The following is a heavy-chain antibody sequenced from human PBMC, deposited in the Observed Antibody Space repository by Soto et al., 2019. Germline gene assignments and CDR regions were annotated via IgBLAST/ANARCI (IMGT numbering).Heavy chain of an antibody. CDR2: ISYDGSNK. Sequence: GGSLRLSCAASGFTFSSYGMHWVRQAPGKGLEWVAVISYDGSNKYYADSVKGRFTISRDNSKNTLYLQMNSLRAEDTAVYYCAKVAGYSGYGDYWGQGTLVTVSS. V-gene: IGHV3-30*18. J-gene: IGHJ4*02. CDR1: GFTFSSYG. D-gene: IGHD5-12*01. CDR3: AKVAGYSGYGDY.